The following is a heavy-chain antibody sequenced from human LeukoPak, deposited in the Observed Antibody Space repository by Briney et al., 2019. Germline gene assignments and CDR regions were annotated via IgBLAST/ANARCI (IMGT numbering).Heavy chain of an antibody. Sequence: PSETLSLTCAVYGGSFSGYYWSWIRQPPGKGLEWIGEINHSGSTNYNPSLKSRVTISVDTSKNQFSLKLSSVTTADTAVYYCASGRYSSSWYGHYYYYMDVWGKGTTATVSS. D-gene: IGHD6-13*01. V-gene: IGHV4-34*01. CDR2: INHSGST. J-gene: IGHJ6*03. CDR3: ASGRYSSSWYGHYYYYMDV. CDR1: GGSFSGYY.